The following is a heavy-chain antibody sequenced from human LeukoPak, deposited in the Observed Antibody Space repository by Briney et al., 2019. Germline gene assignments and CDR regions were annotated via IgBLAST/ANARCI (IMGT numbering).Heavy chain of an antibody. CDR3: AREEEMATNTDY. Sequence: GGSLRLSCAASGFTVSSNYMSWVRQAPGKGLEWVSVIYSGGGTYYADSVKGRFTISRDNSKNTLYLQMNSLRAEDTAVYYCAREEEMATNTDYWGQGTLVTVSS. V-gene: IGHV3-53*01. CDR1: GFTVSSNY. D-gene: IGHD5-24*01. J-gene: IGHJ4*02. CDR2: IYSGGGT.